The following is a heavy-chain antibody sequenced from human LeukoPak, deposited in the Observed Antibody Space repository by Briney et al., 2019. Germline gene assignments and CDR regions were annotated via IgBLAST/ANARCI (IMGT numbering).Heavy chain of an antibody. Sequence: SETLSLTCAVSSGSISSYYWSWIRQPPGKGLEWIGYIYYTGSTNYNPSLKSRVTISIDTSKNQFSLNLSSVTAADTAVYYCARHGPYLGRLGWFDPWGQGTLVTVSS. CDR3: ARHGPYLGRLGWFDP. J-gene: IGHJ5*02. D-gene: IGHD1-26*01. V-gene: IGHV4-59*08. CDR2: IYYTGST. CDR1: SGSISSYY.